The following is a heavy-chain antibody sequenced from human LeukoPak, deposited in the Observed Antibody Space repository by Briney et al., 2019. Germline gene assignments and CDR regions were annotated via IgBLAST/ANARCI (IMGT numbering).Heavy chain of an antibody. CDR3: ARAPSETVPPFDY. Sequence: GASVKVSCKASGYTFTSYYMHWVRQAPGQGLERMGWINPNSGGTNYAQKFQGRVTMTRDTSISTAYMELSRLRSDDTAVYYCARAPSETVPPFDYWGQGTLVTVSS. CDR2: INPNSGGT. CDR1: GYTFTSYY. J-gene: IGHJ4*02. D-gene: IGHD6-6*01. V-gene: IGHV1-2*02.